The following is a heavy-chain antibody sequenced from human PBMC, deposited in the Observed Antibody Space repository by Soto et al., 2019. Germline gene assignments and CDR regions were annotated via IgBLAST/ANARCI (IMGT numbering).Heavy chain of an antibody. Sequence: EVQLLDSGGALVQPGGSLRLSCVVSGFTFSNYAMSWVRQAPGKGLEWVSTISYNSGTIYYADSVKGRFTISRDNSKNTLFLQMNSLRGEDTAMYYCAKEIKFGSGRPFDYWGQGTLVTVSS. J-gene: IGHJ4*02. CDR2: ISYNSGTI. CDR1: GFTFSNYA. CDR3: AKEIKFGSGRPFDY. V-gene: IGHV3-23*01. D-gene: IGHD3-10*01.